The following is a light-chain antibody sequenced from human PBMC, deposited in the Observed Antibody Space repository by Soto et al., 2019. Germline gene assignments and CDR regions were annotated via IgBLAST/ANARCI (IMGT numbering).Light chain of an antibody. Sequence: EIVMTQSPATLSVSPGDVATPSCSASQSVSSKLAWYQRKPGQGPRLLIYGASTRATGIPARFSGSGSGTEFTLIISSLQSEDSAAYYCQQYNSWLWTFGQGTKVDIK. J-gene: IGKJ1*01. CDR2: GAS. V-gene: IGKV3-15*01. CDR1: QSVSSK. CDR3: QQYNSWLWT.